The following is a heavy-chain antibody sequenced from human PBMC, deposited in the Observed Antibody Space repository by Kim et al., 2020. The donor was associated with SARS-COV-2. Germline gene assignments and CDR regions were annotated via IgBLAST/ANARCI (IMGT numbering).Heavy chain of an antibody. V-gene: IGHV4-34*01. Sequence: SETLSLTCAVYGGSFSGYYWSWIRQPPGKGLEWIGEINHSGSTNYNPSLKSRVTISVDTSKNQFSLKLSSVTAADTAVYYCASRGDNGSGKDWFDPWGQGTLVTVSS. D-gene: IGHD3-10*01. CDR3: ASRGDNGSGKDWFDP. CDR1: GGSFSGYY. J-gene: IGHJ5*02. CDR2: INHSGST.